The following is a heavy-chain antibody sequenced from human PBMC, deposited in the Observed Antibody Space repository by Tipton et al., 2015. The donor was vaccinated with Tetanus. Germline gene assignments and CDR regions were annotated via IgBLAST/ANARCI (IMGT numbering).Heavy chain of an antibody. J-gene: IGHJ5*02. CDR3: AREADCSGGSSFSGGFGT. D-gene: IGHD2-15*01. CDR1: GFIFSSYG. Sequence: SLRLSCAASGFIFSSYGIHWVRQAPGKGLERLAVSWYDGTDKYYADYVKGRFTISRDNSKTTHYLQMNSLSAEDTALYYCAREADCSGGSSFSGGFGTWGQGTQVTVSS. CDR2: SWYDGTDK. V-gene: IGHV3-33*01.